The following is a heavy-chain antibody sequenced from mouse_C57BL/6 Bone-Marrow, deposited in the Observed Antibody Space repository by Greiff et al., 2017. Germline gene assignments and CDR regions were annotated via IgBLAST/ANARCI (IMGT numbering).Heavy chain of an antibody. J-gene: IGHJ3*01. CDR1: GYTFTSYW. D-gene: IGHD2-4*01. V-gene: IGHV1-53*01. CDR3: ARSGSVDYDSWFAY. Sequence: QVQLQQPGTELVKPGASVKLSCKASGYTFTSYWMHWVKQRPGQGLEWIGNINPSNGGTNYNEKFKSKATLTVDKSSSTAYMQLSSLTSEDSAVXYCARSGSVDYDSWFAYWGQGTLVTVSA. CDR2: INPSNGGT.